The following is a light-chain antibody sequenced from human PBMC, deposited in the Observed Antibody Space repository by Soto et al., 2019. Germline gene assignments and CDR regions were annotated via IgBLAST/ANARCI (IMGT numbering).Light chain of an antibody. CDR1: SSDVGGYNL. V-gene: IGLV2-14*02. CDR2: EGS. J-gene: IGLJ1*01. CDR3: TSYTRSTTYG. Sequence: QSALTQPASVSGSPGQSITISCTGTSSDVGGYNLVSWYQQHPGTAPKLMIFEGSKRPSGVSNRFSGSKSGNTASLTISGLQAEDEADYYCTSYTRSTTYGFGTGTKVTVL.